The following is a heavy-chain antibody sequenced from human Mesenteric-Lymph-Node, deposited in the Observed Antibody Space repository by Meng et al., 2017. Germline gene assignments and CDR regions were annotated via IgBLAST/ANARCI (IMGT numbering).Heavy chain of an antibody. CDR2: ISWNSGSI. J-gene: IGHJ6*02. CDR3: ARRGYSYGYYYYGLDV. V-gene: IGHV3-9*01. Sequence: SLKISCAASGFTFDDHAMHWVRQAPGKGLEWVSGISWNSGSIGYADSVKGRFTISRDNAENSLYLQLSSLSAEDTAVYYCARRGYSYGYYYYGLDVWGQGTTVTVSS. D-gene: IGHD5-18*01. CDR1: GFTFDDHA.